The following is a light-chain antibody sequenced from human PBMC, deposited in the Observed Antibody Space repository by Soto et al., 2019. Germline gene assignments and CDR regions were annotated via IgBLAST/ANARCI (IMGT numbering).Light chain of an antibody. V-gene: IGLV2-14*03. CDR2: DVN. Sequence: QSVLSPPASVSVSPGRSVTISCTRASGDVGAYEHVSWYQQHPGRAPKLILYDVNNRPSGVSNHFSGSKSGNTASPVISGLQANDEADYYCSSYSTTTILVFGSGTKVTVL. CDR1: SGDVGAYEH. CDR3: SSYSTTTILV. J-gene: IGLJ1*01.